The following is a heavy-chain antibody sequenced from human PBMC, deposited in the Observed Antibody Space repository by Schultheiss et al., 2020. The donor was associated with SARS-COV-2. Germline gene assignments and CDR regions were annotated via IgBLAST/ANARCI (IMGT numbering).Heavy chain of an antibody. CDR2: ISSSGSTI. CDR3: AKEGVPASSMDV. Sequence: GESLKISCAASGFTFSSYAMHWVRQAPGKGLEWVSYISSSGSTIYYADSVKGRFTISRDNAKNSLYLQMNSLRAEDTAVYYCAKEGVPASSMDVWGQGTTVTVSS. J-gene: IGHJ6*02. CDR1: GFTFSSYA. D-gene: IGHD2-2*01. V-gene: IGHV3-48*04.